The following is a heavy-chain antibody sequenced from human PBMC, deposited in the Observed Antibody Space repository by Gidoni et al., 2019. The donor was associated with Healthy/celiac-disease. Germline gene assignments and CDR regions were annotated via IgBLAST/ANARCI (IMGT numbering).Heavy chain of an antibody. CDR1: GYTFTSYY. J-gene: IGHJ6*02. Sequence: QVQLVQSGAEVKKPGASVKVSCKASGYTFTSYYMHWVRQAPGQGLEWMGIINPSGGSTSYAQKFQGRVTMTRDTSTSTVYMELSSLRSEDTAVYYCARSIFGVVMEPYYGMDVWGQGTTVTVSS. V-gene: IGHV1-46*01. CDR3: ARSIFGVVMEPYYGMDV. CDR2: INPSGGST. D-gene: IGHD3-3*01.